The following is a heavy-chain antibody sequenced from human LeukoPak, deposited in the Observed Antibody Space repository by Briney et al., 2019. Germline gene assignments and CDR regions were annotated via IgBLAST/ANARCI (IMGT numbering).Heavy chain of an antibody. D-gene: IGHD2-8*01. CDR1: GYTFTGYY. CDR3: ARDLIDGLMVYAPNWFDP. J-gene: IGHJ5*02. V-gene: IGHV1-2*02. Sequence: ASVKVSCKASGYTFTGYYMHWVRQAPGQGLEWMGWINPNSGGTTYAQKFQGRVTMTRDTSISTAYMELSRLRSDDTAVYYCARDLIDGLMVYAPNWFDPWGQGTLVTVSS. CDR2: INPNSGGT.